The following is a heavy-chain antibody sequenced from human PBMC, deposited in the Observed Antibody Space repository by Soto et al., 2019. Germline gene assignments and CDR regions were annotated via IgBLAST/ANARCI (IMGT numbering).Heavy chain of an antibody. CDR2: ISSSGAII. CDR3: ALAGYGSNYCVVTPLSAGHF. V-gene: IGHV3-11*01. J-gene: IGHJ4*02. CDR1: GFTFSDYY. D-gene: IGHD1-26*01. Sequence: QVQLAVSGGGLAKPGGSLRISCAASGFTFSDYYISWLRQAPGKGLEWVSYISSSGAIIYYADSVKGRFSISRDNAKNSLYLQLNIQGAAATAVYYCALAGYGSNYCVVTPLSAGHFWGQGTLVDVS.